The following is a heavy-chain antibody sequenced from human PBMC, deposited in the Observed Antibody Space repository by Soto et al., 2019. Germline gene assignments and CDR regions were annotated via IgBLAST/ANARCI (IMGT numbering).Heavy chain of an antibody. D-gene: IGHD4-17*01. Sequence: QVQLVQSGAEVKKPGSSVEVSCKTSGGAFTSYSLIWVRQAPGQGLEWMGGIIPIFGTANYAQKFQGRVTITADESTSTAYMELSSLRSEDTAVYYCARTLGQTTVTHFDYWGQGTLVTVSS. CDR1: GGAFTSYS. CDR2: IIPIFGTA. CDR3: ARTLGQTTVTHFDY. V-gene: IGHV1-69*01. J-gene: IGHJ4*02.